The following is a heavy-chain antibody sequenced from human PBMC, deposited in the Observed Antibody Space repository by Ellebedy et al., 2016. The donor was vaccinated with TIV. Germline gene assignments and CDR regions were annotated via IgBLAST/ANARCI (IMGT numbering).Heavy chain of an antibody. CDR3: ARGYYYYMDV. CDR1: GFTFSSYS. CDR2: ISSSSSYI. Sequence: GESLKISCAASGFTFSSYSMNWVRQAPGKGLEWVSSISSSSSYIYYADSVKGRFTISRDNAKNSLYLQMNSLRSEDTAVYYCARGYYYYMDVWGKGTTVTVSS. V-gene: IGHV3-21*04. J-gene: IGHJ6*03.